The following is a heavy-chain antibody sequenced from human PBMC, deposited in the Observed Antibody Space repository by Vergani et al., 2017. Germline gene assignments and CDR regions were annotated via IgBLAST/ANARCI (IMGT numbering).Heavy chain of an antibody. V-gene: IGHV3-9*01. J-gene: IGHJ4*02. CDR1: GFTFDDYA. Sequence: EVQLVESGGGLVQPGRSLRLSCAASGFTFDDYAMHWVRQAPGKGLEWVSGISWNSGSIGYADSVKGRFTISRDNAKNSLYLQMNSLRAEDTALYYCAKDVYSYGHYYVDYWGQGTLVTVSS. D-gene: IGHD5-18*01. CDR3: AKDVYSYGHYYVDY. CDR2: ISWNSGSI.